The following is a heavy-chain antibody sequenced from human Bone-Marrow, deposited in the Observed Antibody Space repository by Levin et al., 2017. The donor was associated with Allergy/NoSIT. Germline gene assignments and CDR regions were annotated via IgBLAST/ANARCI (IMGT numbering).Heavy chain of an antibody. V-gene: IGHV4-4*02. Sequence: KTSETLSLTCAVSGRSISSDNWWSWVRQPPGKGLEWIAEMYHSGSTNYNPSLFSRVTVSLDKSKNQLSLTLNSVTAADTAVYYCASRVSGWYFDSWGQGTLVTVSS. J-gene: IGHJ4*02. CDR3: ASRVSGWYFDS. CDR1: GRSISSDNW. CDR2: MYHSGST. D-gene: IGHD6-19*01.